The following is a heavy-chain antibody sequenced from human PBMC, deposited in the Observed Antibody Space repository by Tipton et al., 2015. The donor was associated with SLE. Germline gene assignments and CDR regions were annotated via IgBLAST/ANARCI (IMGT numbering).Heavy chain of an antibody. CDR1: GYSISSGYY. CDR3: ARETPIRAAAAGTIDY. V-gene: IGHV4-38-2*02. J-gene: IGHJ4*02. CDR2: IYHSGST. Sequence: TLSLTCAVSGYSISSGYYWGWLRQPPGKGLEWIGSIYHSGSTYYNPSLKSRVTISVDTSKNQFSLKLSSVTAADTAVYYCARETPIRAAAAGTIDYWGQGTLVTVSS. D-gene: IGHD6-13*01.